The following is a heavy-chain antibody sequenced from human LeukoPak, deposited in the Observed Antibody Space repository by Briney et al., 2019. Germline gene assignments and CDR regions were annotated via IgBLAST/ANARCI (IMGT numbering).Heavy chain of an antibody. J-gene: IGHJ4*02. CDR3: ARIDTSGYNGYSFDY. Sequence: KPSETLSLTCTVSGGSISRSSYYWGRIRQPPGKGLEWIGSIFYSGSTYYNPSLKSRVTISVDTSKNQFSLKLSSVTAADTAVYYCARIDTSGYNGYSFDYWGQGTLVTVSS. CDR1: GGSISRSSYY. V-gene: IGHV4-39*07. CDR2: IFYSGST. D-gene: IGHD3-22*01.